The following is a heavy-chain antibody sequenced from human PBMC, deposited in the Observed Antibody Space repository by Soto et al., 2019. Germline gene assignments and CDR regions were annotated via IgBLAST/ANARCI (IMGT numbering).Heavy chain of an antibody. V-gene: IGHV3-33*01. D-gene: IGHD5-18*01. CDR3: ARGNGYNYGYFDY. CDR2: IWYDGSDK. CDR1: GFTFNSYG. J-gene: IGHJ4*02. Sequence: GGSLRLSCAASGFTFNSYGMHWVRQAPGKGLEWVAVIWYDGSDKFYADSVKGRFTISRDNSKNTLYLQLNNLRAEDTAVYYCARGNGYNYGYFDYWGQGTPVTVSS.